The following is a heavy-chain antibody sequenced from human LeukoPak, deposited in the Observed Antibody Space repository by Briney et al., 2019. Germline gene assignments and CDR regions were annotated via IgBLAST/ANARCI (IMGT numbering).Heavy chain of an antibody. CDR3: ARDGMTPFDYSYGMDV. V-gene: IGHV4-30-4*01. CDR1: GGSISSGDYS. J-gene: IGHJ6*02. D-gene: IGHD1-26*01. CDR2: SYYSGST. Sequence: SETLSLTCTVSGGSISSGDYSWSWIRQPPGKGLEWIGYSYYSGSTDYNPSLKSRVTTSVDTSKNQFSLKLSSVTAADTAVYYCARDGMTPFDYSYGMDVWGQGTTVTVSS.